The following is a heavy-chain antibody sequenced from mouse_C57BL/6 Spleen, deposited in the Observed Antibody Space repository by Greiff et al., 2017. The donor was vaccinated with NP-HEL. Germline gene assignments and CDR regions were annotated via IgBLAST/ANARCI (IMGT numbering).Heavy chain of an antibody. CDR1: GYTFTDYY. V-gene: IGHV1-76*01. CDR3: ARWDYDEAY. D-gene: IGHD2-4*01. J-gene: IGHJ3*01. CDR2: IYPGSGNT. Sequence: VQLQQSGAELVRPGASVKLSCKASGYTFTDYYINWVKQRPGQGLEWIARIYPGSGNTYYNEKFKGKATLTAEKSSSTAYMQLSSLTSEDSAVYFCARWDYDEAYWGQGTLVTVSA.